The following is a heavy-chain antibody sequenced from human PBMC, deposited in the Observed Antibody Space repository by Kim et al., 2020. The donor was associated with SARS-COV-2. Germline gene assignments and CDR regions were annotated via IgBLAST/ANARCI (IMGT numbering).Heavy chain of an antibody. D-gene: IGHD2-2*01. V-gene: IGHV4-31*03. CDR3: AMAGEGCVVIPAADI. CDR1: GDPVTSGGYY. J-gene: IGHJ6*01. CDR2: IYNTGRT. Sequence: SETLSLTCTVSGDPVTSGGYYWSWIRQHPGKGLEWIGYIYNTGRTYYNPSLESRLTMSLDTSKNAFSLRLNSVTAADTAVYYCAMAGEGCVVIPAADIWG.